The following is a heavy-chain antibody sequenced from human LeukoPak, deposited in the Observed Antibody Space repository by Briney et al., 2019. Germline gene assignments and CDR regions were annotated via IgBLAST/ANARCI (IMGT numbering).Heavy chain of an antibody. Sequence: GGSLTLSCAASGVAISAYELSWVRQAPRQGPEWVSYIGSSGGLTYYADSVMGRLTVSRDNAKNSLYLQIRRLRVEDTAIYYCARDSRHDNGGSGYGDYFDYWGQGTLVTVSS. CDR1: GVAISAYE. J-gene: IGHJ4*02. CDR2: IGSSGGLT. CDR3: ARDSRHDNGGSGYGDYFDY. V-gene: IGHV3-48*03. D-gene: IGHD3-22*01.